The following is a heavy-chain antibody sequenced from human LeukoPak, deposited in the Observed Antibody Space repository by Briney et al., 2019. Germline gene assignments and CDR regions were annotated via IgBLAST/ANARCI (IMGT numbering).Heavy chain of an antibody. D-gene: IGHD2-15*01. Sequence: ASVKASCKASGHTFTSYGISWVRQAPGHQLKWMGWISAYNGNTNYAQKLQGRVTMTTDTSTSTAYMELRSLRSDDTAVYYCATTRDIVVVGGFDYWGQGTLVTVSS. CDR2: ISAYNGNT. CDR3: ATTRDIVVVGGFDY. V-gene: IGHV1-18*01. J-gene: IGHJ4*02. CDR1: GHTFTSYG.